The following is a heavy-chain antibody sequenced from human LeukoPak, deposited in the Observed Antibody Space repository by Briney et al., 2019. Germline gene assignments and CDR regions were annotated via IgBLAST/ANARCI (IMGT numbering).Heavy chain of an antibody. Sequence: ESLKIYCQASGYSFAIYWIGWVRQMPGKGLEWTRIMYPDDSGTKYSPSFQGQVTISVDKSTSIAYLQWSSLKASDTAMYYCARLDQRGISVAGTEAFDLWGQGTMVTVSS. CDR2: MYPDDSGT. CDR3: ARLDQRGISVAGTEAFDL. D-gene: IGHD6-19*01. J-gene: IGHJ3*01. CDR1: GYSFAIYW. V-gene: IGHV5-51*01.